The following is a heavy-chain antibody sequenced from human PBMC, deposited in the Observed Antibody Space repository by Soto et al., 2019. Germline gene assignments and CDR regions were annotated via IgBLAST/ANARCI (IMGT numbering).Heavy chain of an antibody. CDR2: ISWDGGST. Sequence: GSLRLSCAASGFTFDDYTMHWVRQAPWKGLEWVSLISWDGGSTYYADSVKGRFTISRDNSKNSLYLQMNSLRTEDTALYYCAKDIVPNGDYYYGMDVWGQGTTVTVSS. J-gene: IGHJ6*02. CDR3: AKDIVPNGDYYYGMDV. CDR1: GFTFDDYT. D-gene: IGHD2-8*01. V-gene: IGHV3-43*01.